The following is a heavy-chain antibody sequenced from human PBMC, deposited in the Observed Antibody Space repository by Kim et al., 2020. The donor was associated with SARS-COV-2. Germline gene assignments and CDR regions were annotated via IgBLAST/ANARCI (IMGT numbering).Heavy chain of an antibody. J-gene: IGHJ4*02. D-gene: IGHD4-17*01. CDR2: INTNTGNP. CDR3: AREDRFYYGDYTWSLDY. V-gene: IGHV7-4-1*02. CDR1: GYTFTSYA. Sequence: ASVKVSCKASGYTFTSYAMNWVRQAPGQGLEWMGWINTNTGNPTYAQGFTGRFVFSLDTSVSTAYLQISSLKAEDTAVYYCAREDRFYYGDYTWSLDYWGQGTLVTVSS.